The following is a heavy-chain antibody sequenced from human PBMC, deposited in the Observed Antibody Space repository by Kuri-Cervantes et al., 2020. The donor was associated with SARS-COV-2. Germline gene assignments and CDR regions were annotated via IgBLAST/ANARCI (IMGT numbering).Heavy chain of an antibody. CDR2: IYTSGST. Sequence: GSLRLSCTVSGGSISSYYWSWIRQPAGKGLEWIGRIYTSGSTNYNPSLKSRVTMSEGTSKNQFSLKLSSVTAADTAVYYCARDLLLPHTIFGVVHTEVYYYYYMDVWGKGTTVTVSS. V-gene: IGHV4-4*07. CDR3: ARDLLLPHTIFGVVHTEVYYYYYMDV. D-gene: IGHD3-3*01. CDR1: GGSISSYY. J-gene: IGHJ6*03.